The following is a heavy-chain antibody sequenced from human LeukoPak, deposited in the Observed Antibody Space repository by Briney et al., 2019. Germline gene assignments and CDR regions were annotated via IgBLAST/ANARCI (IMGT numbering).Heavy chain of an antibody. CDR1: GFTVSSNY. CDR2: IYSGGST. V-gene: IGHV3-53*01. D-gene: IGHD6-19*01. J-gene: IGHJ4*02. Sequence: GGSLRLSYAASGFTVSSNYMSWVRQAPGKGLEWVSVIYSGGSTYYADSVKGRFTISRDNSKNTLYLQMNRLRAEDTAVYYCARIAVAGLNYFDYWGQGTLVTVSS. CDR3: ARIAVAGLNYFDY.